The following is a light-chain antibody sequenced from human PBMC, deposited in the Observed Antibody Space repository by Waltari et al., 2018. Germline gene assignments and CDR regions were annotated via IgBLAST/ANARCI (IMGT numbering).Light chain of an antibody. CDR3: QALGTGAWV. V-gene: IGLV3-1*01. CDR1: ILGNKY. Sequence: SYELTQPPSVSVSPGQTASITCSGAILGNKYASWSQQKPVQSPLLVIYQDTNRPSGIPERFSGSKSGNAATLTISGTQAMDEADYYCQALGTGAWVFGGGTKLTVL. CDR2: QDT. J-gene: IGLJ3*02.